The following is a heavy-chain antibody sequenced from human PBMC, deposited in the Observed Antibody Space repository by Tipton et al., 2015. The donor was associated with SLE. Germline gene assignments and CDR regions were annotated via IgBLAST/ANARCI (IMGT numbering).Heavy chain of an antibody. CDR2: VNSDESAT. CDR1: GFTFSTFW. D-gene: IGHD3-10*01. V-gene: IGHV3-74*01. Sequence: GSLRLSCAASGFTFSTFWMHWVRQVPGKGLEWVSFVNSDESATYYADSVRGRFTIARDNARNTLYLEMNSLRAEDTAVYYCARDPGVITPMDVWGQGTTVTVSS. J-gene: IGHJ6*02. CDR3: ARDPGVITPMDV.